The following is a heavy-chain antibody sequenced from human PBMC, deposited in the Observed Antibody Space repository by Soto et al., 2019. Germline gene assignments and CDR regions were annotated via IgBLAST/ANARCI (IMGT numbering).Heavy chain of an antibody. Sequence: GGSLRLSCAASGFTFSSYGMHWVRQAPGKGLEWVAVISYDGSNKYYADSVKGRFTISRDNSKNTLYLQMNSLRAEDTAVYYCAKDRGGEDCSSTSCLRSINPKNYYYYGMDVWGQGTTVTVSS. CDR3: AKDRGGEDCSSTSCLRSINPKNYYYYGMDV. CDR2: ISYDGSNK. J-gene: IGHJ6*02. D-gene: IGHD2-2*01. V-gene: IGHV3-30*18. CDR1: GFTFSSYG.